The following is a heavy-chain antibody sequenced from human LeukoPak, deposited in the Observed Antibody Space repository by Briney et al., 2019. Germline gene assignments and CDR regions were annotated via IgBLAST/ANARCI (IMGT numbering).Heavy chain of an antibody. CDR3: ARDRQDPYYYDSSGSDAFDI. Sequence: GASVKVSCKASGYTFTGYYMHWVRQAPGQGLEWMGWINPNSGGTNYAQKFQGRVTMTRDTSISTAYMELSRLRSDDTAVYYCARDRQDPYYYDSSGSDAFDIWGQGTMVTVSS. CDR2: INPNSGGT. V-gene: IGHV1-2*02. J-gene: IGHJ3*02. CDR1: GYTFTGYY. D-gene: IGHD3-22*01.